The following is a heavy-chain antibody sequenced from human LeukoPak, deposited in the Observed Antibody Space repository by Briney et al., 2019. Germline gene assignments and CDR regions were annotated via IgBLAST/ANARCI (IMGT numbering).Heavy chain of an antibody. J-gene: IGHJ6*03. CDR3: ARGRDGYTLDYYYQHYMEV. CDR1: GDSFRDYY. D-gene: IGHD5-24*01. Sequence: SETLSLTCNVSGDSFRDYYWIWIRQPPGKGLEWIGYLYYGGSTSYNPSLKSRVTFSVDTSKNQFSLKLHSVTAADTAVYYCARGRDGYTLDYYYQHYMEVWGKGAHVTGSS. V-gene: IGHV4-59*01. CDR2: LYYGGST.